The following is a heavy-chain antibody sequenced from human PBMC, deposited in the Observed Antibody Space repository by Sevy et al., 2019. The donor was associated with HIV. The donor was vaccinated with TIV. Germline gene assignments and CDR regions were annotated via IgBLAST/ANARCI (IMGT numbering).Heavy chain of an antibody. CDR2: IYYNVRI. V-gene: IGHV4-61*01. Sequence: SETLSLTCTVSGGSVSSDTYYWAWIRQPPGKGLEFIGYIYYNVRINYNPSLKSRVTISVDTSKNQFSLKVTSVTAADTAVYYCTRVGGLTDYGMDVWGQGTTVTVSS. J-gene: IGHJ6*02. D-gene: IGHD1-26*01. CDR1: GGSVSSDTYY. CDR3: TRVGGLTDYGMDV.